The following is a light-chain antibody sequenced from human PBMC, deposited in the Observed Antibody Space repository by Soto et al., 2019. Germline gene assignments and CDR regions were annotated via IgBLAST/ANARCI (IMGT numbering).Light chain of an antibody. J-gene: IGKJ3*01. CDR1: QSVSSSY. CDR3: QQYGSSPGFT. CDR2: AAS. Sequence: EIVLTQSPGTLSLSPGERATLSCRASQSVSSSYLAWYQQKPGQAPRLLIYAASSRATGIPDRFSGSGSGTDFTLTISRLGPEDFAVYYCQQYGSSPGFTFGPGTKVDIK. V-gene: IGKV3-20*01.